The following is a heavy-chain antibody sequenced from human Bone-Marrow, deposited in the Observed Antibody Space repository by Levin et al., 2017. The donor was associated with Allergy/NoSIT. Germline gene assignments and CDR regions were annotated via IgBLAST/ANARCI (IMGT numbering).Heavy chain of an antibody. CDR2: IDPSDSYT. J-gene: IGHJ3*02. D-gene: IGHD3-10*01. CDR3: ARPRSSGSLGVFDI. V-gene: IGHV5-10-1*01. CDR1: GYNFNTYW. Sequence: GGSLRLSCKGSGYNFNTYWISWVRQMPGKGLEWMGRIDPSDSYTNYSPSFRGHVTLSADQSISTAYLQWSSLQASDTAMYYCARPRSSGSLGVFDIWGQGTLVTVSS.